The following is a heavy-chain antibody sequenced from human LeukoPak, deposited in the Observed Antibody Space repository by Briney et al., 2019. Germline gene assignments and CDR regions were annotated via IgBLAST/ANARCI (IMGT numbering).Heavy chain of an antibody. Sequence: SETLSLTCTVSGGSISSSSYYWGWIRQPPGKGLEWIGSIYYSGSTYYNPSLKSRVTISVDTSKNQFSLKLSSVTAADTAVYYCARDPYYYSTGYWVYWGQGRLVTVSS. CDR2: IYYSGST. V-gene: IGHV4-39*07. CDR1: GGSISSSSYY. D-gene: IGHD3-22*01. CDR3: ARDPYYYSTGYWVY. J-gene: IGHJ4*02.